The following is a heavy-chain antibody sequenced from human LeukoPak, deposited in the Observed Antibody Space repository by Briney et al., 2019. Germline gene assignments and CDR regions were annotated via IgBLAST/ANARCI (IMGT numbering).Heavy chain of an antibody. CDR3: VKDDGWVQYAN. V-gene: IGHV3-23*01. CDR2: IRADAVTT. CDR1: GFTFSGSA. D-gene: IGHD5-24*01. J-gene: IGHJ4*02. Sequence: GGSLRLSCAASGFTFSGSALHWVRQAPGKGLEWVSGIRADAVTTYYADSVKGRFIISRDNSKNTVYLQMNSLSAEDAAVYYCVKDDGWVQYANWGQGTLVTVSS.